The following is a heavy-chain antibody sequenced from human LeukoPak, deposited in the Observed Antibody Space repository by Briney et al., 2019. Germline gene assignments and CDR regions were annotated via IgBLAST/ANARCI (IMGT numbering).Heavy chain of an antibody. J-gene: IGHJ4*02. CDR2: MSYDGTNK. CDR3: AKRGYCSGGRCYSFHFDY. CDR1: GFTFSSHG. Sequence: PGRSLRLSCAASGFTFSSHGMHWVRQAPDKGLERVALMSYDGTNKVYADSVKGRFTISRDNSKNTLYLEMNNLRAEDTAVYYCAKRGYCSGGRCYSFHFDYWGQGTLVTVPS. D-gene: IGHD2-15*01. V-gene: IGHV3-30*18.